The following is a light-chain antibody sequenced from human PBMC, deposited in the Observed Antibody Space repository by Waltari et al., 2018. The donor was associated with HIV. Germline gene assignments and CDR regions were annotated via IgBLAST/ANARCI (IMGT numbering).Light chain of an antibody. CDR3: CSYAASRSVV. J-gene: IGLJ2*01. CDR1: SSDVGNYNL. Sequence: QSALAQPASVSDSPGQSITISCTGTSSDVGNYNLVSWYQQHPGKVPKLIIYEVTKRPSGVSNRCSGSKSGNTASLTISGLQAEDEADYYCCSYAASRSVVFGGGTKLTVL. V-gene: IGLV2-23*02. CDR2: EVT.